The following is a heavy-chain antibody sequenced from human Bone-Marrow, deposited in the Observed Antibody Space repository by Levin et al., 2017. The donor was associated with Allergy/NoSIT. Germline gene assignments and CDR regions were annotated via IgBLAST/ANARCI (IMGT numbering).Heavy chain of an antibody. V-gene: IGHV5-51*01. CDR3: ARQSDYGSGSYSMDY. D-gene: IGHD3-10*01. CDR2: IYPGDSDT. J-gene: IGHJ4*02. Sequence: VASVKVSCKGSGYSFTSYWIGWVRQMPGKGLEWMGIIYPGDSDTRYSPSFQGQVTISADKSISTAYLQWSSLKASDTAMYYCARQSDYGSGSYSMDYWGQGTLVTVSS. CDR1: GYSFTSYW.